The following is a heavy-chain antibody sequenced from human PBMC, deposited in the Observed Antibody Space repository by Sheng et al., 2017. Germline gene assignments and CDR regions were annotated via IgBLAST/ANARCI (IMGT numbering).Heavy chain of an antibody. Sequence: EVQLVESGGGLVKPGGSLRLSCAASGFTFSSYSMNWVRQAPGKGLEWVSYISSISTHIYYADSVKGRFTISRDNAKYSLYLQMDRLRADDTAIYYCVSERDYWGQGTLVTVSS. J-gene: IGHJ4*02. CDR1: GFTFSSYS. CDR3: VSERDY. V-gene: IGHV3-21*01. CDR2: ISSISTHI.